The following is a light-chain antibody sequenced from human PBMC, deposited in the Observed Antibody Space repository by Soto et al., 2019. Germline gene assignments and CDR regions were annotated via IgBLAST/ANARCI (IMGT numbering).Light chain of an antibody. V-gene: IGLV4-60*03. Sequence: QLVLTQSSSASASLGSSVKLTCTLSSGHRSYIIAWHQQQPGKAPRYLMKLEGSGSYNKGSGVPDRFSGSSSVADRYLTMSNLQSEDEADYYCETWDSNIRVFGGGTKLTVL. J-gene: IGLJ2*01. CDR2: LEGSGSY. CDR3: ETWDSNIRV. CDR1: SGHRSYI.